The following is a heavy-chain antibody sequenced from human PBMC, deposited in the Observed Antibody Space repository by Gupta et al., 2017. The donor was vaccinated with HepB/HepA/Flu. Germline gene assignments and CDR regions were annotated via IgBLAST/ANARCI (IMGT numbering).Heavy chain of an antibody. V-gene: IGHV3-33*01. CDR1: GFTFRKYG. CDR2: IMSGGTKT. CDR3: ARDGPQYDIDV. J-gene: IGHJ6*02. Sequence: QVQLVESGGGVVRPGRSLRLSCVESGFTFRKYGMHWVRRAPGKGLEWVAFIMSGGTKTYYADAVKGRLTISRDDSKRKRYLQMNSLTAEDTAVYYCARDGPQYDIDVWGPGTTVTVYS.